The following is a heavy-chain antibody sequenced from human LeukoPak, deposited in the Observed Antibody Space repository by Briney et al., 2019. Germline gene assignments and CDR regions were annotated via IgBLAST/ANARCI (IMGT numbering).Heavy chain of an antibody. J-gene: IGHJ4*02. CDR2: ISTNGGST. D-gene: IGHD4-23*01. V-gene: IGHV3-64D*06. CDR3: AKGDGGNSQPDY. CDR1: GFXFSSYA. Sequence: GGSLRLSCSASGFXFSSYAMHWVRQAPGKGLEYVPAISTNGGSTYYADSVKGRFTISRDNSKNTLYLQMSSLRAEDTAVYYCAKGDGGNSQPDYWGQGTLVTVSS.